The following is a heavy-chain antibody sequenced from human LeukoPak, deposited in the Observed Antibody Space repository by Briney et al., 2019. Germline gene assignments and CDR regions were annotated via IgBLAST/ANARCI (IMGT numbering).Heavy chain of an antibody. Sequence: ASVKVSCKASGGTFSSYAISWVRQAPVQGLEWMGIINPSGGSTSYAQKFQGRVTMTRDTSTSTVYMELSSLRSEDTAVYYCARDIGGSGSLAYYYYMDVWGKGTTVTVSS. CDR3: ARDIGGSGSLAYYYYMDV. V-gene: IGHV1-46*01. D-gene: IGHD3-10*01. J-gene: IGHJ6*03. CDR2: INPSGGST. CDR1: GGTFSSYA.